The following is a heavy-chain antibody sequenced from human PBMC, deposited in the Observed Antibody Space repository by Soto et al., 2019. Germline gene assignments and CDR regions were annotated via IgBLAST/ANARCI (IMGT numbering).Heavy chain of an antibody. Sequence: PGESLKISCKGSGYSFTSYWIGWVRQMPGKGLEWMGIIYPGDSDTRYSPSFQGQVTTSADKSISTAYLQWSSLKASDTAMYYCARYRSIAAAGTHYYYGMDVWGQGTTVTAP. CDR1: GYSFTSYW. D-gene: IGHD6-13*01. CDR3: ARYRSIAAAGTHYYYGMDV. J-gene: IGHJ6*02. V-gene: IGHV5-51*01. CDR2: IYPGDSDT.